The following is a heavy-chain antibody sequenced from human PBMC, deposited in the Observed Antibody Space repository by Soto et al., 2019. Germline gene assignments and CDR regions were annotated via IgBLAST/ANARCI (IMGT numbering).Heavy chain of an antibody. CDR1: GYTFIAYD. J-gene: IGHJ4*02. CDR2: MSPSTGNT. CDR3: VALAR. Sequence: QVQLVQSEAEVKKPGASVKVSCRTSGYTFIAYDINWVRQATGQGLEWMGFMSPSTGNTGYAQKFQGRVAITRDTSTSTAYMELSGLRSEDTAVYYRVALARWGQGTLVTVSS. V-gene: IGHV1-8*01.